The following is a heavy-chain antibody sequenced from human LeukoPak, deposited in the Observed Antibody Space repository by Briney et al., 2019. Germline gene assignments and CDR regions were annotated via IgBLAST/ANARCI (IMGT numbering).Heavy chain of an antibody. D-gene: IGHD1-7*01. CDR2: INPNSGGT. Sequence: ASVKVSCKASGYTFTGYYMHWVRQATGQGLEWMGWINPNSGGTNYAQKFQGRVTMTRDTSISTDYMELSRLRSDDTAVYYCAREEWSRLPGTTDYWGQGTLVTVSS. CDR3: AREEWSRLPGTTDY. CDR1: GYTFTGYY. V-gene: IGHV1-2*02. J-gene: IGHJ4*02.